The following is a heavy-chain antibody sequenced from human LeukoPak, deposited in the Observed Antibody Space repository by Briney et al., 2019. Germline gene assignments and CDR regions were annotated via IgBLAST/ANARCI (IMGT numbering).Heavy chain of an antibody. V-gene: IGHV4-39*07. CDR1: GGSISSSSYS. CDR2: IYSNGNT. J-gene: IGHJ5*02. Sequence: SETLSLTCSVSGGSISSSSYSWGWIRQPPGKGLEWIGTIYSNGNTYYTASLWRRLTISQDTSKNQFSLKMKSVTAADTATYYCARVYSSGWYHWFDPWGPGTLVTVSS. D-gene: IGHD6-19*01. CDR3: ARVYSSGWYHWFDP.